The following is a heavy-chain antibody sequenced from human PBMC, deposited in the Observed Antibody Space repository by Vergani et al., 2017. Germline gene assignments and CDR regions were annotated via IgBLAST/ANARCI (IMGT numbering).Heavy chain of an antibody. D-gene: IGHD2-2*01. V-gene: IGHV1-2*02. Sequence: QVQLVQSGAEVKKPGASVKVSCKASGYTFTDYFMYWVRQAPGQGLEWMGWINPNSGGTNYAQKLQGRVTMTRDTSISTAYMELSNLRSDDTAVYYCARVGTSSNRDYFDYWGQGTLVTVSS. CDR3: ARVGTSSNRDYFDY. CDR2: INPNSGGT. CDR1: GYTFTDYF. J-gene: IGHJ4*02.